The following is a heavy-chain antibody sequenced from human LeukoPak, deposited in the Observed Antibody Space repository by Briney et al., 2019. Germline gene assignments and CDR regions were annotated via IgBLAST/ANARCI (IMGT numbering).Heavy chain of an antibody. D-gene: IGHD3-10*01. CDR3: AKDRSPGNYPHY. J-gene: IGHJ4*02. CDR1: GFTFSDYY. CDR2: ISSSGSTI. Sequence: GGSLRLSCAASGFTFSDYYMSWIRQAPGKGLEWVSYISSSGSTIYYADSVKGRFTISRDNSKNTLYLQMNSLRAEDTAVYYCAKDRSPGNYPHYWGQGTLVTVSS. V-gene: IGHV3-11*04.